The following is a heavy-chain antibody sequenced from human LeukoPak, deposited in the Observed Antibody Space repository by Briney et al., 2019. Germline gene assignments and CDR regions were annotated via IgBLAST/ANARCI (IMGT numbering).Heavy chain of an antibody. J-gene: IGHJ4*02. CDR3: ARGYRNNWRFDS. D-gene: IGHD1-1*01. Sequence: SETLSLTCTVSGGSISSSSYYWGWIRQPPGKGLEWIGYIGYSGTTDYNPSLKSRVTMSLGTSKNDLSLKLDSVTAADTAVYFCARGYRNNWRFDSWGQGTLVTVSS. CDR1: GGSISSSSYY. CDR2: IGYSGTT. V-gene: IGHV4-61*03.